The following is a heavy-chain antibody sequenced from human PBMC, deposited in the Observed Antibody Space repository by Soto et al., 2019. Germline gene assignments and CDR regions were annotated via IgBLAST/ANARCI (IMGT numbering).Heavy chain of an antibody. J-gene: IGHJ4*02. Sequence: QMQLQESGPGLVKPSETMSLTCTASGASIRNYYWNWIRQPPGKGLEWIGHIYNGESTNYNPSLTSRVTISVDTSKNQLSMKLRSVTAADTAVYYCAPTTGWPGFDYWGQGALVTVSS. D-gene: IGHD6-19*01. V-gene: IGHV4-59*01. CDR3: APTTGWPGFDY. CDR2: IYNGEST. CDR1: GASIRNYY.